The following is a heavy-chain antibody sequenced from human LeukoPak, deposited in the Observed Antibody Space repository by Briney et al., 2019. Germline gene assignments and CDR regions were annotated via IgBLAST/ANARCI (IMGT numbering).Heavy chain of an antibody. CDR1: GDSVSSNSAA. CDR3: ARGEYDSSGYGAFYKFDY. J-gene: IGHJ4*02. D-gene: IGHD3-22*01. CDR2: TYYRSKWYN. V-gene: IGHV6-1*01. Sequence: SQTLSLTCAISGDSVSSNSAAWNWIRQSPSRGLEWLGRTYYRSKWYNDYAVSVKSRITINPDTSKNQFSLQLNSVTPEDTAVYYCARGEYDSSGYGAFYKFDYWGQGTLVTVSS.